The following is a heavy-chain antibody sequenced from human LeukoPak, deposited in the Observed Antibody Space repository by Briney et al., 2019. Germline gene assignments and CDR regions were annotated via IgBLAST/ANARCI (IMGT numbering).Heavy chain of an antibody. CDR3: ARAPRFGYCSGGSCYG. CDR1: GYTFTGYY. J-gene: IGHJ4*02. V-gene: IGHV1-2*06. D-gene: IGHD2-15*01. Sequence: ASVKFSCKASGYTFTGYYMHWVRQAPGQGLEWMGRINPNSGGTNYAQKFQGRVTMTRDTSISTAYMELSRLRSDDTAVYYCARAPRFGYCSGGSCYGWGQGTLVTVSS. CDR2: INPNSGGT.